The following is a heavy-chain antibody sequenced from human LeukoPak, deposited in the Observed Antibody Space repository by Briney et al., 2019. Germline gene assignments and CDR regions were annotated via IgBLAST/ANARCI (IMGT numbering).Heavy chain of an antibody. CDR1: GGSIGSYY. CDR3: ARSYSDYDYFDS. Sequence: SETLSLTCTVSGGSIGSYYWTWLRQPAGKGPEWIGRLFTSGTTNYNPSLESRITMSVDTSKNQFSLKLHSVTAADTAVYYCARSYSDYDYFDSWGQGTLVTVS. CDR2: LFTSGTT. D-gene: IGHD4-11*01. V-gene: IGHV4-4*07. J-gene: IGHJ4*02.